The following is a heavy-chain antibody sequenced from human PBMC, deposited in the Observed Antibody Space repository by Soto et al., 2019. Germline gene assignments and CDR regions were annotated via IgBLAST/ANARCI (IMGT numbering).Heavy chain of an antibody. Sequence: ASVKVSCKASGYTFTSYAMHWVRQAPGQRLEGMGWINAGNGNTKYSQKFQGRVTITRDTSASTAYMELSSLRSEDTAVYYCARVGDEERRDIVVVPAANWYAFDIWGQGTMVTVSS. V-gene: IGHV1-3*01. J-gene: IGHJ3*02. CDR1: GYTFTSYA. CDR2: INAGNGNT. CDR3: ARVGDEERRDIVVVPAANWYAFDI. D-gene: IGHD2-2*01.